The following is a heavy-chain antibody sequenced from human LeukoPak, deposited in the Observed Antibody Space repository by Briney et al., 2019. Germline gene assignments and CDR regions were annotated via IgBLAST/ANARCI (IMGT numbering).Heavy chain of an antibody. CDR2: IYYTGIT. V-gene: IGHV4-59*08. Sequence: SETLSLTCTVSGGSISSYYWSWIRQPPGKGLEWIGYIYYTGITNYNPSLESRVTISVDTSKNQFSLELNSVTAADTAVYYCTRHDAVPVIGHGMGVWGQGTTVTVSS. CDR1: GGSISSYY. J-gene: IGHJ6*02. CDR3: TRHDAVPVIGHGMGV. D-gene: IGHD3-16*02.